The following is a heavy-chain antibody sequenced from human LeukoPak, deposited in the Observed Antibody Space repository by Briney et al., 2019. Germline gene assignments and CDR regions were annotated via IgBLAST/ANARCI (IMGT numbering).Heavy chain of an antibody. Sequence: SETLSLTCAVYGGPFSGYYWSWIRQPPGKGLEWIGEINHSGSTNYNPSLKSRVTISVDTSKNQFSLKLSSVTAADTAVYYCARGNGAGSGWYRGGYYWGQGTLVTVSS. V-gene: IGHV4-34*01. D-gene: IGHD6-19*01. CDR2: INHSGST. CDR1: GGPFSGYY. J-gene: IGHJ4*02. CDR3: ARGNGAGSGWYRGGYY.